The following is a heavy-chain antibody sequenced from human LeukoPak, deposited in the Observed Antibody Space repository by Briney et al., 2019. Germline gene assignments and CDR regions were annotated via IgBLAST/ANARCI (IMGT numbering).Heavy chain of an antibody. CDR3: ARVVVAATPRENWFDP. CDR1: GYTFTGYY. CDR2: INPNSGGT. V-gene: IGHV1-2*02. D-gene: IGHD2-15*01. J-gene: IGHJ5*02. Sequence: WASVKVSCKASGYTFTGYYMHWVRQAPGQGLEWMGWINPNSGGTNYAQKFQGRVTMTRDTSISTAYMELSRLRSDDTAVYYCARVVVAATPRENWFDPWGQGTLVTVSS.